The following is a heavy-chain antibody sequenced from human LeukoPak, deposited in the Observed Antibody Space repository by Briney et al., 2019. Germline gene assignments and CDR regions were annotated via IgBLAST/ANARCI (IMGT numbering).Heavy chain of an antibody. D-gene: IGHD6-19*01. Sequence: GGSLRLSCAASGFTFSSYSMNWVRQAPGKGLEWVSTISGSGGSTDYADSVTGRFTISRDNSKNTLYLQMNSLRVDDTAVYHCAKDLGSSTDYWGQGTLVTVSS. CDR1: GFTFSSYS. CDR3: AKDLGSSTDY. CDR2: ISGSGGST. J-gene: IGHJ4*02. V-gene: IGHV3-23*01.